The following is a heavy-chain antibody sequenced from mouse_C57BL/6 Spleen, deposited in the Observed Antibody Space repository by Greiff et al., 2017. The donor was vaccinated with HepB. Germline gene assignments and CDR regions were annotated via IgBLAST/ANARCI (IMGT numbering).Heavy chain of an antibody. CDR3: ARSETAQAIFAY. CDR2: IYPGDGDT. J-gene: IGHJ3*01. CDR1: GYAFSSSW. V-gene: IGHV1-82*01. Sequence: VQLQQSGPELVKPGASVKISCKASGYAFSSSWMNWVKQRPGKGLEWIGRIYPGDGDTNYNGKFKGKATLTADKSSSTAYMQLSSLTSEDSAVYFCARSETAQAIFAYWGQGTLVTVSA. D-gene: IGHD3-2*02.